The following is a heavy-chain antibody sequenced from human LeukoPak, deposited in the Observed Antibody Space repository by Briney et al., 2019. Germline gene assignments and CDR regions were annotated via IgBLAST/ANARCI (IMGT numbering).Heavy chain of an antibody. CDR1: GFTFSSYW. J-gene: IGHJ4*02. V-gene: IGHV3-74*01. D-gene: IGHD6-13*01. CDR2: INSYGSST. CDR3: AREPTYSSSWHTTCDY. Sequence: GGSLRLSCAASGFTFSSYWMHWVRQAPGKGLVWVSRINSYGSSTTYADSVKGRFTISRDNAKNTLYLEMNSLRAEDTAVYYCAREPTYSSSWHTTCDYWGQGTLVTVSS.